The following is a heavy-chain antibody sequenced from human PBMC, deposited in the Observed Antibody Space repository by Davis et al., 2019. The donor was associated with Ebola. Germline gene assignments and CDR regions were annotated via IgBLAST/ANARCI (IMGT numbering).Heavy chain of an antibody. Sequence: ASSVTVSCKASGYTFTSYGISWLRQAPGQGVERMGWINPHNGNTNYAQNVQGRVTMTTDTSTSTAYMEVGSLRSDDTAVYYCVREIFGHFDYWGQGTLVTVSS. CDR1: GYTFTSYG. CDR2: INPHNGNT. D-gene: IGHD3-9*01. CDR3: VREIFGHFDY. V-gene: IGHV1-18*04. J-gene: IGHJ4*02.